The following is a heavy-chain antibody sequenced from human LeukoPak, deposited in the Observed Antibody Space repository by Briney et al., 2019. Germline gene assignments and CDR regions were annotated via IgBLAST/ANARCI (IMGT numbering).Heavy chain of an antibody. V-gene: IGHV3-48*02. Sequence: GGSLRLSCSTSGFTFSSYSMNWVRQAQGKGLDWFSYISSSSSTIYYADSVKGRFTISRDNAKNSLYLQMNSLRDEDTAAYYCARAPLLLWFGGFDYWGQGTLVTVSS. J-gene: IGHJ4*02. D-gene: IGHD3-10*01. CDR2: ISSSSSTI. CDR3: ARAPLLLWFGGFDY. CDR1: GFTFSSYS.